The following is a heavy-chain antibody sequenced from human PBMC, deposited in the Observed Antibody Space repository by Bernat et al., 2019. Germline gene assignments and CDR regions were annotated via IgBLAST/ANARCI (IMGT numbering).Heavy chain of an antibody. D-gene: IGHD3-10*01. Sequence: QVQLVESGGGVVQPGRSLRLSCVASGFTFSSHGMNWVRQAPGKGPEWVAVIWHDGSNKYYPDSVKDRFTISRDDSKSTLYLQMNSLRAEDTAVYYCARDISYYADDYWGQGTLVTVSS. V-gene: IGHV3-33*01. CDR1: GFTFSSHG. CDR2: IWHDGSNK. CDR3: ARDISYYADDY. J-gene: IGHJ4*02.